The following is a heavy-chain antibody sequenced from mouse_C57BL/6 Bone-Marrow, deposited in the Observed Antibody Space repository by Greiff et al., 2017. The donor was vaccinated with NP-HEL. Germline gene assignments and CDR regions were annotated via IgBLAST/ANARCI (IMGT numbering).Heavy chain of an antibody. Sequence: VQLQESGAELVRPGASVKLSCKASGYTFTDYYINWVKQRPGQGLEWIARIYPGSGNTYYNEKFKGKATLTAEKSSSTAYMQLSSLTSEDSAVYFCARRRIYGNLYAMDYWGQGTSVTVSS. V-gene: IGHV1-76*01. D-gene: IGHD2-1*01. CDR3: ARRRIYGNLYAMDY. J-gene: IGHJ4*01. CDR2: IYPGSGNT. CDR1: GYTFTDYY.